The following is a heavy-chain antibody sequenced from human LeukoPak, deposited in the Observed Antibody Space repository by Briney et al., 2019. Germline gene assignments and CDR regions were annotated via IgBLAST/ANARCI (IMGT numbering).Heavy chain of an antibody. D-gene: IGHD7-27*01. V-gene: IGHV3-30*18. CDR2: ISFDGKIS. Sequence: GGSLLLSCAASGFTFNRYGMHWVRQAPGKGLEWVAVISFDGKISYYADSVKGRFIISRDNSKNTLDLQMNSLRPEDTAGYYCAKELSATPRAAVQTGDVFDVWGQGTMVTVSS. CDR3: AKELSATPRAAVQTGDVFDV. CDR1: GFTFNRYG. J-gene: IGHJ3*01.